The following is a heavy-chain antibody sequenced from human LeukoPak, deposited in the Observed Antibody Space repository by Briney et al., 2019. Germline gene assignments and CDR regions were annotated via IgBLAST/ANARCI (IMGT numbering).Heavy chain of an antibody. CDR3: ARPRLLYGSGPILV. J-gene: IGHJ4*02. Sequence: GGSLRLSCAASGFTFSSYGMHWVRQAPGKGLEWVAFIRYDGSKKYYADSVKGRFTISRDNSKNTLYLQMNSLRAEDTAVYYCARPRLLYGSGPILVWGQGTLVTVSS. CDR1: GFTFSSYG. V-gene: IGHV3-30*02. D-gene: IGHD3-10*01. CDR2: IRYDGSKK.